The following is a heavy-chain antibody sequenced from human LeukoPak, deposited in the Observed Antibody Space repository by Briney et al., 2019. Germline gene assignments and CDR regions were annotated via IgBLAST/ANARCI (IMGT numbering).Heavy chain of an antibody. V-gene: IGHV4-34*01. CDR1: GGSFSGYY. CDR2: INHSGST. J-gene: IGHJ4*02. Sequence: PSETLSLTCAVYGGSFSGYYWSWIRQPPGKGLEWIGEINHSGSTNYNPSLKSRVTISVDTSKNQFSLKPSSVTAADTAVYYCARRRRRDGYNYLFDYRGQGTLVTVSS. CDR3: ARRRRRDGYNYLFDY. D-gene: IGHD5-24*01.